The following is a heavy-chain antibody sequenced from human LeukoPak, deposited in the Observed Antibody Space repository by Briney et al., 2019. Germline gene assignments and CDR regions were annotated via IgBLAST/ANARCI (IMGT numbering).Heavy chain of an antibody. V-gene: IGHV4-4*02. CDR2: IYHRGTT. Sequence: PSGPLSLTCAVSGGSISSDTWWTWVRQPPGKGLEYIGEIYHRGTTNYNPSLMSRVTMSLDKSKNQFSLKLSSVTAADTAVYYCATRNYYDSTGYYNHWGQGTLVTVPS. CDR1: GGSISSDTW. D-gene: IGHD3-22*01. CDR3: ATRNYYDSTGYYNH. J-gene: IGHJ4*02.